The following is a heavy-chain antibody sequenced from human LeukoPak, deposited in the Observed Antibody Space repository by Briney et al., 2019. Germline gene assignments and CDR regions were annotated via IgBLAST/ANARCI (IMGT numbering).Heavy chain of an antibody. CDR2: INAGNGNT. CDR1: GYTFTSYA. V-gene: IGHV1-3*01. D-gene: IGHD3-22*01. CDR3: AREPYYYDGSGYWHY. Sequence: GASVKVSCKASGYTFTSYAMHWVRQAPGQRLEWMGWINAGNGNTKYSQKFQGRVTITRDTSASTAYMELSSLRSEDTAVYYCAREPYYYDGSGYWHYWGQGTLVTVSS. J-gene: IGHJ4*02.